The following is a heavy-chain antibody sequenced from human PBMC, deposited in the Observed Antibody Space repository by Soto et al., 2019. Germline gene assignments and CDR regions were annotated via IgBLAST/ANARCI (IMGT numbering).Heavy chain of an antibody. CDR3: ATGRVYFGSEY. J-gene: IGHJ4*02. V-gene: IGHV4-59*01. CDR2: IYYNGNI. CDR1: GGSITSYY. D-gene: IGHD3-10*01. Sequence: QVQLQESGLGLVKPLETLSLTCTVPGGSITSYYWSWVRQPPGKGLEWIGYIYYNGNINYNPSLKSRLTISLDTSKNQFSLRLSSVTAADTAVYYCATGRVYFGSEYWGQGTLVTVSS.